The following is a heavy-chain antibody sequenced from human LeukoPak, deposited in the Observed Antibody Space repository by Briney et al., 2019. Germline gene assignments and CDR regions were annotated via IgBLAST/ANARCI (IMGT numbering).Heavy chain of an antibody. V-gene: IGHV1-69*01. D-gene: IGHD5-12*01. CDR3: ARVKPFVAIPRLLRGAFDI. Sequence: SVKVSCKASGGTFSSYAISWVRQAPGQGLEWMGGIIPIFGTANYAQKFQGRVTITADESTSTAYMELSSLRSEDTAVYYCARVKPFVAIPRLLRGAFDIWGQGTMVTVSS. CDR1: GGTFSSYA. J-gene: IGHJ3*02. CDR2: IIPIFGTA.